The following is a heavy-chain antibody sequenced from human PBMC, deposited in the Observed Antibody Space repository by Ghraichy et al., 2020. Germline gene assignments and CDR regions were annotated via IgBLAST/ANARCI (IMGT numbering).Heavy chain of an antibody. V-gene: IGHV3-23*01. CDR1: GFTFSSYA. CDR2: ISGSGGST. CDR3: AKDYRFLEWFSAAGFDY. J-gene: IGHJ4*02. D-gene: IGHD3-3*01. Sequence: GSLNISCAASGFTFSSYAMSWVRQAPGKGLEWVSAISGSGGSTYYADSVKGRFTISRDNSKNTLYLQMNSLRAEDTAVYYCAKDYRFLEWFSAAGFDYWGQGTLVTVSS.